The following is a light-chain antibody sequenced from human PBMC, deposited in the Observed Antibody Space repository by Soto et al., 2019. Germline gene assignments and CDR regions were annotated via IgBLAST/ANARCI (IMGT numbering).Light chain of an antibody. J-gene: IGKJ3*01. Sequence: DIQMTQSPSSLSASVGDRVTITCRASQSISSYLNWYQQKPGKAPKLLIYAASSLQSGVPSRFSGSGSGTDFTLTISSLQPEDFAPYYCQQSYSTPQTFGPGTKVAI. V-gene: IGKV1-39*01. CDR2: AAS. CDR3: QQSYSTPQT. CDR1: QSISSY.